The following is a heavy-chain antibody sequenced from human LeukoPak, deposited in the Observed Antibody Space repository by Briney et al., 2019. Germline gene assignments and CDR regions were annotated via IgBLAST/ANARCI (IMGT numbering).Heavy chain of an antibody. D-gene: IGHD5-24*01. CDR3: ARGGYRGGAFDI. Sequence: ASVKVSCKASGYTFTAYYMHWVRQAPGQGLEWMGWINPNTGGSNFSQKFQGRVTMTRDTSISTVYMELSRLRSDDTALYYCARGGYRGGAFDIWGQGTMVTVSS. J-gene: IGHJ3*02. V-gene: IGHV1-2*02. CDR1: GYTFTAYY. CDR2: INPNTGGS.